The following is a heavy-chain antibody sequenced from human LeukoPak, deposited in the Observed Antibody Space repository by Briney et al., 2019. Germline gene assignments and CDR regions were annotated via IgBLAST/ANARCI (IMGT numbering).Heavy chain of an antibody. J-gene: IGHJ6*04. CDR2: IWYDGNNK. CDR1: GFTFSSYG. V-gene: IGHV3-33*01. D-gene: IGHD4-11*01. CDR3: ARDQGTTVYGMDV. Sequence: GGSLRLSCAASGFTFSSYGMHWVRQAPGKGLEWVAVIWYDGNNKYYEDSVKGRFTISRDNSKNTLYLQMNSLRAEDTAVYYCARDQGTTVYGMDVWGKGTTATVSS.